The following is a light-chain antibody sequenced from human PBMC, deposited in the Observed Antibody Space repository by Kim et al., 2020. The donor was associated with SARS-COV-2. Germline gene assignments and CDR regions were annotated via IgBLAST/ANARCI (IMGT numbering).Light chain of an antibody. CDR3: QQYDSREFT. CDR1: QSISSW. V-gene: IGKV1-5*01. Sequence: DIQMTQSPSTLSASVGDRVTITCRASQSISSWLAWYQQKSGTAPKVLIYDASVLESGVPSRFSARGAGTEFTLTISTLQPDDSATYYFQQYDSREFTFGQGTKLEI. CDR2: DAS. J-gene: IGKJ2*01.